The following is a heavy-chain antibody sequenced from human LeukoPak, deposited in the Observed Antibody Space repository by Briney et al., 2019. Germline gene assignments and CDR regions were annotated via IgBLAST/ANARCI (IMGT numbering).Heavy chain of an antibody. V-gene: IGHV3-64D*09. CDR2: ISSDGGRT. CDR1: GFTFSSFA. J-gene: IGHJ4*02. CDR3: VKDPSGNYFYFDY. Sequence: GGSLRLSCSASGFTFSSFATFWVRQAPGKGLEYVSGISSDGGRTNYADSVKARFTISRDNSKVTLYLQMTSLRPEDTAIYYCVKDPSGNYFYFDYWGQGTLVTVSS. D-gene: IGHD1-26*01.